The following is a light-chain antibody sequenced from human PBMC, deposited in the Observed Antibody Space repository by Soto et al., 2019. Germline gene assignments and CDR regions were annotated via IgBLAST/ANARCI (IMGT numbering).Light chain of an antibody. CDR3: QQYNEWPSWT. J-gene: IGKJ1*01. V-gene: IGKV3-15*01. Sequence: EVVMTQSPATLSQSPGERATLSCRASQSVSNNLAWYQQKPGQAPRLLVYDASTRATGIPARFSGGGSGTEFTLTISSLQSEDFAIYYCQQYNEWPSWTFGQGTKVDIK. CDR1: QSVSNN. CDR2: DAS.